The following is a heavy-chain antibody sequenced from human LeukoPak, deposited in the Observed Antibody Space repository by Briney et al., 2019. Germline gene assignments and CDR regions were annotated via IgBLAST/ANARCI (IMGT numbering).Heavy chain of an antibody. Sequence: GGSLRLSCATSGFAFSSYWMTWVRQVPGKGLEWVANINREGNEKYYVDSVKGRFTISRDNAKNSVDLQMDNLRVEDTAVYYCARVGTWELQRVFDFWGQGTLVTVSS. CDR2: INREGNEK. V-gene: IGHV3-7*01. D-gene: IGHD4-23*01. CDR3: ARVGTWELQRVFDF. CDR1: GFAFSSYW. J-gene: IGHJ4*02.